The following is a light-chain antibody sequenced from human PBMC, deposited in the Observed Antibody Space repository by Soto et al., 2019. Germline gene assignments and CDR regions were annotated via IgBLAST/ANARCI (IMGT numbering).Light chain of an antibody. J-gene: IGKJ1*01. CDR3: QQYGSSPWT. CDR1: QSVSSSY. V-gene: IGKV3-20*01. Sequence: EIVLTQSPCTLSVSPGERATLSCRASQSVSSSYLAWYQQKPGQAPRLLIYGASSRATGITDRFSGSGSGTDFNLTISRLEPEDFAVYYCQQYGSSPWTFGQGTKVEIK. CDR2: GAS.